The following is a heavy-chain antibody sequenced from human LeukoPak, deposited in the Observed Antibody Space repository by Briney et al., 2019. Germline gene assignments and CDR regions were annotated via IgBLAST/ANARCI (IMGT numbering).Heavy chain of an antibody. CDR2: IIPIFGTA. CDR1: GGTFSSYA. D-gene: IGHD3-10*01. Sequence: ASVKVSCKASGGTFSSYAISWVRQAPGQGLEWMGGIIPIFGTANYAQKFQGRVTITTDESTSTAYMELSSLRSEDTAVYYCARGPPITMVRGVITPLPDDYWGQGTLVTVSS. V-gene: IGHV1-69*05. J-gene: IGHJ4*02. CDR3: ARGPPITMVRGVITPLPDDY.